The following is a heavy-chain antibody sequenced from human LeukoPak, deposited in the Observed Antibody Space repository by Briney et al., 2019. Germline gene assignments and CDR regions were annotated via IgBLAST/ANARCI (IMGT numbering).Heavy chain of an antibody. V-gene: IGHV1-69*13. Sequence: SVKVSCKASGGTFTIYAVTWVRQAPGQGLEWMGWITPIFRTATYAQKFQGRVTITADESTSTVYMELRSLRSDDTAVYYCARDLKPYYYDSSGYPDAEYFQHWGQDTLVTVSS. CDR3: ARDLKPYYYDSSGYPDAEYFQH. J-gene: IGHJ1*01. CDR1: GGTFTIYA. D-gene: IGHD3-22*01. CDR2: ITPIFRTA.